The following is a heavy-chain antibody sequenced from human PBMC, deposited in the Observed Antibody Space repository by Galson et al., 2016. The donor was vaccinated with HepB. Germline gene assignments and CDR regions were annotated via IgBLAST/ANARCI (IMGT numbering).Heavy chain of an antibody. CDR2: TPAGGYST. D-gene: IGHD3-22*01. V-gene: IGHV3-23*01. CDR3: VGGYYLYYFEY. J-gene: IGHJ4*02. Sequence: SLRLSCAASGLTFSSYGMTWVRQAPGKGLEWVSETPAGGYSTYYADSVKGRFTISRDNSKNTLYLQMNSLRVDDTAIYYCVGGYYLYYFEYWGQGTLVTVSS. CDR1: GLTFSSYG.